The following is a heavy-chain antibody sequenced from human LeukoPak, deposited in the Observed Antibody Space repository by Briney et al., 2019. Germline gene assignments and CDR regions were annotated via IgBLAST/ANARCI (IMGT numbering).Heavy chain of an antibody. CDR1: GGSINNHY. CDR3: TRDSGTKGEVKFDP. V-gene: IGHV4-4*07. J-gene: IGHJ5*02. CDR2: SYNNWTS. Sequence: PSETLSLTCTVSGGSINNHYWSWIRQPPAKGLEWVGRSYNNWTSSYNPSLNIQISMSLPTSKNKISLRLTSVPAADTAADSSTRDSGTKGEVKFDPWGQGSLVTVSS. D-gene: IGHD3-10*01.